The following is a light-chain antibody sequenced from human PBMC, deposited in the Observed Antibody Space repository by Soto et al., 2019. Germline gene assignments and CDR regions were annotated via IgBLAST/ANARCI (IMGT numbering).Light chain of an antibody. J-gene: IGLJ2*01. CDR1: TSNIRSNT. V-gene: IGLV1-44*01. CDR2: GDD. Sequence: QSVLTQPPSASGTPGQRVTISCSGSTSNIRSNTVNWYQQFPGTAPKLLIYGDDQRPSGVPDRISGSKSGTSASVAISGLQSDDEADYYCCSYAGSSIYVVFGGGTKLTVL. CDR3: CSYAGSSIYVV.